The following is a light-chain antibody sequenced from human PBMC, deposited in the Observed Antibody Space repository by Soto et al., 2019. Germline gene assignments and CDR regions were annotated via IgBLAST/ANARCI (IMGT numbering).Light chain of an antibody. V-gene: IGKV1-39*01. Sequence: DIQMTQSPSTLSASVGDRVTITCRAGQSIGNALNWYQQKPGRAPKLLVYAASSLQSGVPSRFSGSGYGTEFTLPISSRQPDDLATYYCQQSFTTVRTFGQGTKLDIK. CDR3: QQSFTTVRT. CDR2: AAS. CDR1: QSIGNA. J-gene: IGKJ2*01.